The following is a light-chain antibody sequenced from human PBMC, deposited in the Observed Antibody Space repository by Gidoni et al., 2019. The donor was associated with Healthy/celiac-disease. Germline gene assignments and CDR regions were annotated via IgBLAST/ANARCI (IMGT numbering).Light chain of an antibody. CDR3: QQSYSTPRGT. Sequence: DIQMTQYPSSLSASVGDRVTITCRASQSISSYLNWYQQKPGKAPKLLIYAASSLQSGVPSRFSGSGSGTDFTLTISSLQPEDFATYYCQQSYSTPRGTFGQGTKLEIK. CDR1: QSISSY. J-gene: IGKJ2*01. V-gene: IGKV1-39*01. CDR2: AAS.